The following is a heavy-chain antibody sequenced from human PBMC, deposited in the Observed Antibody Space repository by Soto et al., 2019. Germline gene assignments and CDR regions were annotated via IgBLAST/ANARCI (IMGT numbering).Heavy chain of an antibody. CDR3: AKKVNSGPGSQYFDY. J-gene: IGHJ4*02. Sequence: GGSLRLSCAASGFTFSSYSMSWVRQAPGKGLEWVSGFRTSGDGGTTYYADSVKGRFTISRDNSKNMLFLQMNSLRAEDTAVYYCAKKVNSGPGSQYFDYWGQGTLVTVSS. CDR1: GFTFSSYS. D-gene: IGHD3-10*01. CDR2: FRTSGDGGTT. V-gene: IGHV3-23*01.